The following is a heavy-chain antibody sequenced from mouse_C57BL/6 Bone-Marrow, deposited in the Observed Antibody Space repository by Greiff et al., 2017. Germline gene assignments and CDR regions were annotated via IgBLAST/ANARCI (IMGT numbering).Heavy chain of an antibody. D-gene: IGHD1-1*01. CDR1: GYTFTDYN. J-gene: IGHJ3*01. CDR3: ARGRYYGSPAWFAY. Sequence: EVMLVESGPELVKPGASVKIPCKASGYTFTDYNMDWVKQSHGKSLEWIGDINPNNGGTIYNQKFKGKATLTVDKSSSTAYMELRSLTSEDTAVYYCARGRYYGSPAWFAYWGQGTLVTVSA. CDR2: INPNNGGT. V-gene: IGHV1-18*01.